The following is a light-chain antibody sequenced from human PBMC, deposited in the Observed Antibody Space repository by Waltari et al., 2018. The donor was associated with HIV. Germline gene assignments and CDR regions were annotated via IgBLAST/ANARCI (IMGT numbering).Light chain of an antibody. J-gene: IGLJ3*02. CDR2: RHN. CDR1: SNNVDDQG. CDR3: SAWYNTLNGWV. Sequence: QAGLTQPPSLSVGLGQTATLTCTGDSNNVDDQGAAWLQHHQGHPPKVLSHRHNNRASGVSEKFSAFRSGKTAFLTITGLRPEDEADYFCSAWYNTLNGWVFGGGTQLTVL. V-gene: IGLV10-54*04.